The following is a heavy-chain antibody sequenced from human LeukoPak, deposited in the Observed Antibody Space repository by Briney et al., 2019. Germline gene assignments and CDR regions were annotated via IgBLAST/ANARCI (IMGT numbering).Heavy chain of an antibody. J-gene: IGHJ4*02. V-gene: IGHV4-34*01. CDR3: ARGQSSGY. Sequence: SETLSLTCAVYGGSFSGYYWSWIRQPPGKGLEWIGEINHSGSTNYNPSLKSRVTISVDTSKNQFSLKLSSVTAADTAVYYCARGQSSGYWGQGTLVTVSS. CDR1: GGSFSGYY. CDR2: INHSGST.